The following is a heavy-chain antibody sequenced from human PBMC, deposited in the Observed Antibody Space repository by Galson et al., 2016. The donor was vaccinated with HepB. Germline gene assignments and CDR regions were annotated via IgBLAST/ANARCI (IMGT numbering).Heavy chain of an antibody. CDR2: TYYRSKWYN. V-gene: IGHV6-1*01. CDR1: GDSVSSNSAT. Sequence: CAISGDSVSSNSATWNWSRQSPSRGLECLGRTYYRSKWYNDYALSVKSRITINLDTSKNQFLLQLNSVTPEDTAVYYCARVRSGYSGYANPYYYGMDVWGQGTTVTVAS. D-gene: IGHD5-12*01. J-gene: IGHJ6*02. CDR3: ARVRSGYSGYANPYYYGMDV.